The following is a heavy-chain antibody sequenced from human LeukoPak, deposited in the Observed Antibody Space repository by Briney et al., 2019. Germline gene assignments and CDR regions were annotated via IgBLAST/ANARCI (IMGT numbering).Heavy chain of an antibody. V-gene: IGHV1-18*01. Sequence: AAVKDSCKASGYTFTSYGISWVRQPPGQRLEWMGWISAYNGNTNYAQKLQGRVTMTTDTSTSTAYMELRSLRSDDTAVYYCARVSGGPDYYGSGSYNYYFDYWGQETLVTVSS. CDR2: ISAYNGNT. D-gene: IGHD3-10*01. J-gene: IGHJ4*02. CDR3: ARVSGGPDYYGSGSYNYYFDY. CDR1: GYTFTSYG.